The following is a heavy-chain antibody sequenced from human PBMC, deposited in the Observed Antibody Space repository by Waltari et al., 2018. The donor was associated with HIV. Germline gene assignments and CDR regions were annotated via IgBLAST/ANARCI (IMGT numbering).Heavy chain of an antibody. D-gene: IGHD4-17*01. J-gene: IGHJ4*02. CDR1: AGSVSGYY. CDR3: ARALNDYGDLYS. CDR2: INHSGST. V-gene: IGHV4-34*01. Sequence: QVQLQQWGAGLLKPSETLSLTCAVYAGSVSGYYWSWIRRPPGKGLEWIGEINHSGSTNYSPSLKSRVTISLDTSNNQFSLKLNSVTAADTAVYYCARALNDYGDLYSWGQGTLVTVSS.